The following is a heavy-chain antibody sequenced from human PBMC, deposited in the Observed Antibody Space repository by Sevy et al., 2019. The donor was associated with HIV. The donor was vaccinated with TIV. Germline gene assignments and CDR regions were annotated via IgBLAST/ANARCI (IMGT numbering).Heavy chain of an antibody. Sequence: GGSLRLSCVVSGFTFGDYSMKWARQAPGKGLEWVSSISSSSTYIYHADSVRGRFTISRDNAKNSLYLQMDSLRAEDTAVYYCARDYGSGEGYWGQGTLVTVSS. CDR2: ISSSSTYI. V-gene: IGHV3-21*01. J-gene: IGHJ4*02. CDR3: ARDYGSGEGY. CDR1: GFTFGDYS. D-gene: IGHD3-10*01.